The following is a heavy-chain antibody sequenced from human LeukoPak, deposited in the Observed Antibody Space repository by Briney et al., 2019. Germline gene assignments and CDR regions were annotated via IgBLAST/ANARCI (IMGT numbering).Heavy chain of an antibody. J-gene: IGHJ1*01. Sequence: ASVKVSCKVSGYTLTELSMHWVRQAPGKGLEWMGGFDPEDGETIYAQKFQGRVTMTEDTSTDTAYMELSSLRSEDTAVYYCARDGSMAGTLEYFQHWGQGTLVTVSS. CDR3: ARDGSMAGTLEYFQH. CDR1: GYTLTELS. CDR2: FDPEDGET. D-gene: IGHD6-19*01. V-gene: IGHV1-24*01.